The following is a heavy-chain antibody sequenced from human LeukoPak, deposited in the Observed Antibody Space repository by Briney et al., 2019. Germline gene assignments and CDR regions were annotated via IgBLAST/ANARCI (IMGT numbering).Heavy chain of an antibody. J-gene: IGHJ5*02. V-gene: IGHV1-2*02. CDR2: INPNSGGT. Sequence: ASVKVSCKASGYTFTGYYMHWVRQAPGQGLEWMGWINPNSGGTNYAQKFQGRVTMTRDTSISTAYMELSRLRSDDTAAYYCARDWGDSSSLTFMLDPWGQGTLVTVSS. CDR1: GYTFTGYY. CDR3: ARDWGDSSSLTFMLDP. D-gene: IGHD6-13*01.